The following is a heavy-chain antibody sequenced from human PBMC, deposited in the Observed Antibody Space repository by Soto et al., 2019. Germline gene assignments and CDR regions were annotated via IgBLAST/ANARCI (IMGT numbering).Heavy chain of an antibody. CDR3: AGADDYSTRFDY. J-gene: IGHJ4*02. V-gene: IGHV4-30-4*02. CDR1: GGSMRSGDYY. Sequence: RSDTLSLTCTVSGGSMRSGDYYWGWIRQPPGRGLEWIAKIHNSGSTYYYQSLKSRVIISGDPSKNQLSLKVRPGAAADTDEYYCAGADDYSTRFDYWGRGTLVTVSS. D-gene: IGHD4-4*01. CDR2: IHNSGST.